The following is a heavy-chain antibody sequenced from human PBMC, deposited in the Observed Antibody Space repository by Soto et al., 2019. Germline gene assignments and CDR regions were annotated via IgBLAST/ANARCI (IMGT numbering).Heavy chain of an antibody. CDR1: GFTFSTYD. V-gene: IGHV3-48*02. Sequence: EVQLVESGGDLVQPGGSLRLSCAASGFTFSTYDMNWVRQAPGKGLECISYISGSSSTIYYADSVKGRFTISRDNAKNSLYLQMNSLRDEDTAVYYSASASGYYDTSGYYGAYYYSGLDVWGQGTTVTVSS. J-gene: IGHJ6*02. D-gene: IGHD3-22*01. CDR3: ASASGYYDTSGYYGAYYYSGLDV. CDR2: ISGSSSTI.